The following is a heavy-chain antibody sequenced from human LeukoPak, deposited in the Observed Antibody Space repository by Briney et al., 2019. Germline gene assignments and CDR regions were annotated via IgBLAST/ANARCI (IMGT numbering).Heavy chain of an antibody. V-gene: IGHV3-23*01. CDR1: GLTFSSYA. D-gene: IGHD3-22*01. CDR2: ISGSGGST. Sequence: SGGSLRLSCAASGLTFSSYAMSWVRQAPGKGLEWVSAISGSGGSTYYADSVKGRFTISRDNSKNTLYLQMNSLRAEDTAVYYCAKDPMNYYYDSSGSVYFDYWGQGTLVTVSS. CDR3: AKDPMNYYYDSSGSVYFDY. J-gene: IGHJ4*02.